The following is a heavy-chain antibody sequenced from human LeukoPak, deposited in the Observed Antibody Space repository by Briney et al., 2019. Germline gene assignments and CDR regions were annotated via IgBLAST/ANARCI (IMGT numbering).Heavy chain of an antibody. CDR2: IYTSGST. Sequence: PSETLSLTCTVSGGSISSYYWSWIRQPAGKGLEWIGRIYTSGSTNYNPSLKSRVTMSVDTSKNQFSLQLNSVTPEDTAVYYCARDQSYSSGWDGVDYWGQGTLVTVSS. V-gene: IGHV4-4*07. CDR3: ARDQSYSSGWDGVDY. CDR1: GGSISSYY. J-gene: IGHJ4*02. D-gene: IGHD6-19*01.